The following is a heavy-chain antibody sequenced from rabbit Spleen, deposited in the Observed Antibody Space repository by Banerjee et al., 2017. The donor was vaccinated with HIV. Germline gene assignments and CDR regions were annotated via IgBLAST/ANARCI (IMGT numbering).Heavy chain of an antibody. J-gene: IGHJ4*01. Sequence: QSLEESGGGLVQPGESLTVSCKASGFDFRRYYLSWVRQAPGKGLEWIGIITVGEGNTDYASWVNGRFTISSDNAQNTVDLQMSGLTAADTATYFCAREVAGKFNLWGQGTLVTVS. CDR1: GFDFRRYY. CDR2: ITVGEGNT. V-gene: IGHV1S7*01. CDR3: AREVAGKFNL. D-gene: IGHD4-1*01.